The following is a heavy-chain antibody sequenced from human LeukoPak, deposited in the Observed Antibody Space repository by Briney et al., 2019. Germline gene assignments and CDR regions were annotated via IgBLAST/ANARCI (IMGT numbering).Heavy chain of an antibody. CDR1: GGSISSGSYY. CDR2: IYTSGST. V-gene: IGHV4-61*02. Sequence: SETLSLTCTVSGGSISSGSYYWSWIRQPAGKGLEWIGRIYTSGSTNYNPPLKSRVTISVDTSKNQFSLKLSSVTAADTAVYYCASGIAAAGDYYYGMDVWGQGTTVTVSS. D-gene: IGHD6-13*01. J-gene: IGHJ6*02. CDR3: ASGIAAAGDYYYGMDV.